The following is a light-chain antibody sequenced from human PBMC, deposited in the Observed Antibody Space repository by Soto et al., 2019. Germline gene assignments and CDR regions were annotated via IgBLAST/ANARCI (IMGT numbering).Light chain of an antibody. CDR3: QSYDTSLSGSWV. CDR1: RSNIGAGYD. CDR2: AND. Sequence: QSVLTQPPSVSGAPGQGVTISCTGSRSNIGAGYDVHWYQQFPGAAPKLLIYANDKRPSGVVDRFSGSKSGTSASLAIAGLQAEDEDDYYCQSYDTSLSGSWVFGGGTKLTVL. J-gene: IGLJ3*02. V-gene: IGLV1-40*01.